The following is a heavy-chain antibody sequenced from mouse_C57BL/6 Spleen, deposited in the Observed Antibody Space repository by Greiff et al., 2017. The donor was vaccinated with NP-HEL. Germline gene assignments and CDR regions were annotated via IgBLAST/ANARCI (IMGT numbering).Heavy chain of an antibody. CDR3: AREGNGYYFAY. D-gene: IGHD2-3*01. CDR1: GFTFSSYA. Sequence: EVQLQESGGGLVKPGGSLKLSCAASGFTFSSYAMSWVRQTPEKRLEWVATISDGGSYTYYPDNVKGRFTISRDNAKNNLYLQMSHLKSEDTAMYYCAREGNGYYFAYWGQGTLVTVSA. CDR2: ISDGGSYT. V-gene: IGHV5-4*01. J-gene: IGHJ3*01.